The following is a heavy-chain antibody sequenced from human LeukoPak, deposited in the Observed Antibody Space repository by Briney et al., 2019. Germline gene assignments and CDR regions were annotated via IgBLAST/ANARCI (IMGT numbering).Heavy chain of an antibody. CDR2: ISYDGSNK. Sequence: GGSLRLSCAASGFTFSSYAMSWVRQAPGKGLEWVAVISYDGSNKYYADSVKGRFTISRDNAKNSLYLQMNSLRAEDTAVYYCARDQGTTQGINWFDPWGQGTLVTVSS. CDR3: ARDQGTTQGINWFDP. J-gene: IGHJ5*02. D-gene: IGHD1-1*01. CDR1: GFTFSSYA. V-gene: IGHV3-30*03.